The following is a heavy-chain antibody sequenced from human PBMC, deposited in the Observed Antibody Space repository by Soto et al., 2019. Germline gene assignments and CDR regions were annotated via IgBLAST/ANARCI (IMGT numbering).Heavy chain of an antibody. J-gene: IGHJ4*02. CDR2: ISAYNGNT. D-gene: IGHD3-10*01. Sequence: GASVKVSCKASGYTFTSYGISWVRQAPGQGLEWMGWISAYNGNTNYAQKLQGRVTMTTDTSTSTAYMELRSLRSDDTAVYYCARDRLALFNSRGTNFDYWGQGTLGTVSS. CDR3: ARDRLALFNSRGTNFDY. CDR1: GYTFTSYG. V-gene: IGHV1-18*01.